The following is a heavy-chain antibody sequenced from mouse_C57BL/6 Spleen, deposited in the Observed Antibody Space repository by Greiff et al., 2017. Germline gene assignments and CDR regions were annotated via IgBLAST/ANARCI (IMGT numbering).Heavy chain of an antibody. J-gene: IGHJ2*01. V-gene: IGHV5-17*01. D-gene: IGHD2-4*01. CDR1: GFTFSDYG. CDR3: AKALYDYDYFDY. CDR2: ISSGSSTI. Sequence: EVMLVESGGGLVKPGGSLKLSCAASGFTFSDYGMHWVRQAPEKGLEWVAYISSGSSTIYYADTVKGRFTISRDNAKNTLFLQMTSLRSEDTAMYYCAKALYDYDYFDYWGQGTTLTVSS.